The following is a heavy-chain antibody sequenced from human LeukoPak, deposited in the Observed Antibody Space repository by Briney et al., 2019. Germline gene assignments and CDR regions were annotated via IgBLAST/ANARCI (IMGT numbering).Heavy chain of an antibody. CDR2: IYYSGST. V-gene: IGHV4-30-4*01. CDR1: GGSISSGDYY. Sequence: SETLSLTCTVSGGSISSGDYYWSWIRQPPGKGLEWIGYIYYSGSTYCNPSLKSRVTISVDTSKNQFSLKLSSVTAADTAVYYCARSRALCSSTSCYPYYYYGMDVWGQGTTVTVSS. D-gene: IGHD2-2*01. CDR3: ARSRALCSSTSCYPYYYYGMDV. J-gene: IGHJ6*02.